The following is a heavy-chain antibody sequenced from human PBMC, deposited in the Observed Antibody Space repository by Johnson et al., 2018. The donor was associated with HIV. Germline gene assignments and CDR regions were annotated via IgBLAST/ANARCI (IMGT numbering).Heavy chain of an antibody. CDR2: ISSSGSTI. CDR3: ARSEVTAPSPPAGAFDI. D-gene: IGHD4-23*01. Sequence: QVQLVESGGGVVQPGRSLRLSCAASGFTFSDYYMSWIRQAPGKGLEWVSYISSSGSTIYYADSVNGRFTISRDNAKNSLYLQMNSLRADDTAVYYCARSEVTAPSPPAGAFDIWGQGTMVTVSS. J-gene: IGHJ3*02. CDR1: GFTFSDYY. V-gene: IGHV3-11*04.